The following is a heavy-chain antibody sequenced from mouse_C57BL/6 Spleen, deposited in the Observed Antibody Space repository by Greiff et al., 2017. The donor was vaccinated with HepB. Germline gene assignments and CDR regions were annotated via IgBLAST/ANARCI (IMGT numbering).Heavy chain of an antibody. CDR1: GFTFSDYY. J-gene: IGHJ2*01. Sequence: EVKLVESEGGLVQPGSSMKLSCTASGFTFSDYYMAWVRQVPEKGLEWVANINYDGSSTYYLDSLKSRFIISRDNAKNILYLQMSSLKSEDTATYYCARVPISHVVYFDYWGQGTTLTVSS. CDR2: INYDGSST. CDR3: ARVPISHVVYFDY. V-gene: IGHV5-16*01. D-gene: IGHD1-1*01.